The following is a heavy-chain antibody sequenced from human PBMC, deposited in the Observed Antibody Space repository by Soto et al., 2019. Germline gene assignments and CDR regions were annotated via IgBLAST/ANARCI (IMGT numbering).Heavy chain of an antibody. CDR2: INHSGST. Sequence: SETLSLTCAVYGGSFSGYYWSWIRQPPGKGLEWIGEINHSGSTNYNPSLKSRVTISVDMSKNQFPLKLSSVTAADTAVYYCARGGIAVAGRGFDYWGQGTLVTVSS. CDR1: GGSFSGYY. V-gene: IGHV4-34*01. CDR3: ARGGIAVAGRGFDY. D-gene: IGHD6-19*01. J-gene: IGHJ4*02.